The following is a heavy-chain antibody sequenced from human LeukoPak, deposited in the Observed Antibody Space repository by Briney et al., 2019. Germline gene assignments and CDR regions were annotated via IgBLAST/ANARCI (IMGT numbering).Heavy chain of an antibody. D-gene: IGHD3-10*01. CDR1: GFTFSSYG. CDR3: ASDRITMVRGVYAFDI. Sequence: GGSLRLSCAASGFTFSSYGMNWVRQAPGKGLEWVSSISSSSSYIYYADSVKGRFTISRDNAKNSLYLQMNSLRAEDTAVYYCASDRITMVRGVYAFDIWGQGTMVTVSS. J-gene: IGHJ3*02. V-gene: IGHV3-21*01. CDR2: ISSSSSYI.